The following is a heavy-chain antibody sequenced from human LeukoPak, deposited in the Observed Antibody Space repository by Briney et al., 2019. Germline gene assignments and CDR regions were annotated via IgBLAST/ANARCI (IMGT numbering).Heavy chain of an antibody. Sequence: SETLSLTCAVYGGSFSGYYWSWIRQPPGKGLEWIGKINHSGSTNYNPSLKSRVTISVDTSKNQFSLRLSSVTAADTAVYYCARVGYDFWSGYYLDYWGQGTLVTVSS. CDR3: ARVGYDFWSGYYLDY. V-gene: IGHV4-34*01. J-gene: IGHJ4*02. D-gene: IGHD3-3*01. CDR1: GGSFSGYY. CDR2: INHSGST.